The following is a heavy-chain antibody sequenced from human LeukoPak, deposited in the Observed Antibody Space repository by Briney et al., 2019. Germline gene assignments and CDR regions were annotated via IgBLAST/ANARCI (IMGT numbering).Heavy chain of an antibody. CDR2: INSDGSST. D-gene: IGHD1-26*01. V-gene: IGHV3-74*01. J-gene: IGHJ4*02. CDR3: ARALGSPLDC. CDR1: GFTFSSDW. Sequence: GGSLGLSCAASGFTFSSDWMHWVRQAPGKGLVWVSRINSDGSSTSHAYSVKGRFTISRDNAKNTLYLQMNSLRAEDTAIYYCARALGSPLDCWGQGTLVTVSS.